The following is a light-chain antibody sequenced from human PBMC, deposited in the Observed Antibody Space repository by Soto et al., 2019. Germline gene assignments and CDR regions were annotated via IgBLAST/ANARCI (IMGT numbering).Light chain of an antibody. V-gene: IGKV1-5*03. CDR1: ENINKW. Sequence: DIQITHPPSTLSASVVDRGTSTFLASENINKWLAWYQQRPGTVPKLLIYQASNLESGVPARFSGSGSGTDFTLTISSLQPEDFATYYCQHYKISTRYSCGQGNTGDIK. CDR2: QAS. CDR3: QHYKISTRYS. J-gene: IGKJ2*03.